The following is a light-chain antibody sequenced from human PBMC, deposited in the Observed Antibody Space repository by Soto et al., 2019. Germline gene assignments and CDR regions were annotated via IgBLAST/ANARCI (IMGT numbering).Light chain of an antibody. CDR3: RSYTSSSTWV. CDR1: SSDVGGYDY. Sequence: QSALTQPASVSGSPGQSITISCTGTSSDVGGYDYVSWYQQHPGKDPKLMIYDVSTRPSGVSDRFSGSKSDNTASLTISGLQTEDGTDYYCRSYTSSSTWVFGGGTKLTVL. CDR2: DVS. J-gene: IGLJ3*02. V-gene: IGLV2-14*01.